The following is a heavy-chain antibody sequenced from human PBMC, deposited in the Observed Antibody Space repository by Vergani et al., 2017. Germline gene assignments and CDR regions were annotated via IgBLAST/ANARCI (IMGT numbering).Heavy chain of an antibody. J-gene: IGHJ1*01. CDR2: ISDDGTPK. V-gene: IGHV3-30*03. CDR1: GFTSSYYG. D-gene: IGHD6-13*01. CDR3: ATKSCVTPGCQIGYFRE. Sequence: QVHLVESGGGVVQPGRSLRLSCVVSGFTSSYYGMHWVRQAPGKGLEWVAVISDDGTPKYYAYSVKCRFTISRDNSKSTLYLQMNSLRTEDTAVYYCATKSCVTPGCQIGYFREWGQGTLGTVS.